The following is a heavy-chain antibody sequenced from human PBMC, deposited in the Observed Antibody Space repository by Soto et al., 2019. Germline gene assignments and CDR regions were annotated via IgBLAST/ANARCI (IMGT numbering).Heavy chain of an antibody. Sequence: PGGSLRLSCAASGFTFSSYAMSWVRQAPGKGLEWVSAISGSGGSTYYADSVKGRFTISRDNSKNTLYLQMNSLRAEDTAVYYCAKDFLFGPYYYGSGSSAEAFGIWGQGTMVTVSS. V-gene: IGHV3-23*01. CDR3: AKDFLFGPYYYGSGSSAEAFGI. J-gene: IGHJ3*02. D-gene: IGHD3-10*01. CDR2: ISGSGGST. CDR1: GFTFSSYA.